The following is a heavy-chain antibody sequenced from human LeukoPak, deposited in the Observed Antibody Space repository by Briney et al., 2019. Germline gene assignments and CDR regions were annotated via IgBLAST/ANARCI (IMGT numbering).Heavy chain of an antibody. CDR1: GGSISSYY. Sequence: PSETLSLTCTVSGGSISSYYWSWIRQPPGKGLEWIGYIYYSGSTNYNPSLRSRVTISVDTSKNQFSLKLSSVTAADTAVYYCARDWSGIAVAGTVGRYFDLWGRGTLVTVSP. J-gene: IGHJ2*01. V-gene: IGHV4-59*01. CDR2: IYYSGST. D-gene: IGHD6-19*01. CDR3: ARDWSGIAVAGTVGRYFDL.